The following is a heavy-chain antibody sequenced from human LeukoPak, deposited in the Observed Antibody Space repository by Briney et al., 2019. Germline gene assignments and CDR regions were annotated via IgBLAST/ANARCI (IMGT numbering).Heavy chain of an antibody. Sequence: GGSLRLSCAASGFTFSNNYMNWVRQAPGEGLEWVSVIYSGGTTYYADSVKGRFTISRDNSKNTLYLQMNSLRAEDTAVYYCAREAPVDSSSWYREGYFDYWGQGTLVTVSS. CDR3: AREAPVDSSSWYREGYFDY. CDR2: IYSGGTT. D-gene: IGHD6-13*01. V-gene: IGHV3-66*01. J-gene: IGHJ4*02. CDR1: GFTFSNNY.